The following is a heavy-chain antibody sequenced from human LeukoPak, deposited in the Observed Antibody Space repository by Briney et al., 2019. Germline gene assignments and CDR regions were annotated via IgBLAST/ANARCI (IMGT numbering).Heavy chain of an antibody. V-gene: IGHV3-11*01. D-gene: IGHD2-15*01. Sequence: GGSLRLSCAASGFTFSDYYMSWIRQAPGKGLEWVSYISSSGSTIYYADSVKGRFTISRDDAKNSLYLQMNSLRAEDTAVYYCARGPPIYCSDGSCYDYWGQGTLVTVSS. CDR3: ARGPPIYCSDGSCYDY. CDR1: GFTFSDYY. CDR2: ISSSGSTI. J-gene: IGHJ4*02.